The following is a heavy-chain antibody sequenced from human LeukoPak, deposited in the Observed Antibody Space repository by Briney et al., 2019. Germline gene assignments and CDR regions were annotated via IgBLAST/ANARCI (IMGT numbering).Heavy chain of an antibody. CDR2: IYNSGTT. V-gene: IGHV4-59*01. D-gene: IGHD5-18*01. CDR3: ARGSDGYRFDP. Sequence: SETLSLTCTVSGDPLTNYHWTWIRQSPGKGLEYIGYIYNSGTTNYNPSLKSRVTISVDMSKKQFSLNLNSVTAADTAVYYCARGSDGYRFDPWGQGTLVTVSS. CDR1: GDPLTNYH. J-gene: IGHJ5*02.